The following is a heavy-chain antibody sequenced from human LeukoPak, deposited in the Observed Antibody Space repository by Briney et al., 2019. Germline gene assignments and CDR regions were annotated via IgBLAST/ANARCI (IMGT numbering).Heavy chain of an antibody. CDR3: ARGIAVAPYYYYYYMDV. Sequence: ASVKVSCKASGYTFTSYDISWVRQAPGQGLEWMGGIIPIFGTANYAQKFQGRVTITTDESTSTAYMELSSLRSEDTAVYYCARGIAVAPYYYYYYMDVWGKGTTVTVSS. CDR1: GYTFTSYD. CDR2: IIPIFGTA. J-gene: IGHJ6*03. D-gene: IGHD6-19*01. V-gene: IGHV1-69*05.